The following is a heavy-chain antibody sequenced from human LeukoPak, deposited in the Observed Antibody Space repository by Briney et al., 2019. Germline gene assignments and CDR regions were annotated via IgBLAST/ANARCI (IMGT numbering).Heavy chain of an antibody. CDR3: ARGRMITFGGVIT. CDR1: GFTFSSYS. Sequence: GGSLRLSCAASGFTFSSYSMNWVRQAPGKGLEWVSSISSSSSYIYYADSVKGRLTISRDNAKNSLYLQMNSLRAEDTAVYYCARGRMITFGGVITWGQGTLVTVSS. D-gene: IGHD3-16*01. V-gene: IGHV3-21*01. CDR2: ISSSSSYI. J-gene: IGHJ5*02.